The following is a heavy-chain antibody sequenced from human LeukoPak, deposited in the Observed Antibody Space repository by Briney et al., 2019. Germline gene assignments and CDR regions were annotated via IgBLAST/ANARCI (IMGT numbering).Heavy chain of an antibody. J-gene: IGHJ6*03. D-gene: IGHD5-12*01. CDR3: ARDLSAYVDYYYYYYMDV. Sequence: PGGSLRLSCAASGFTFSSYEMNWVRQAPGKGLEWVSGINWNGGSTGYADSVKGRFTISRDNAKNSLYLQMNSLRAEDTALYYCARDLSAYVDYYYYYYMDVWGKGTTVTVSS. CDR2: INWNGGST. CDR1: GFTFSSYE. V-gene: IGHV3-20*04.